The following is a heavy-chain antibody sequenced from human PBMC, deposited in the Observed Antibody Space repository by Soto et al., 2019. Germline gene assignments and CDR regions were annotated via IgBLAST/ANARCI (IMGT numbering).Heavy chain of an antibody. D-gene: IGHD6-13*01. V-gene: IGHV4-34*01. CDR3: ARGGGIAAAPRYFDY. Sequence: QVQLQQWGAGLLKPSETLSLTCAVYGGSFSGYYWSWIRQPPGKGLEWIGEINHSGSTNYNPSLKSRVTISVATYKNQFTLKLSSVTAADTAVYYCARGGGIAAAPRYFDYWGQGTLVTVSS. CDR1: GGSFSGYY. CDR2: INHSGST. J-gene: IGHJ4*02.